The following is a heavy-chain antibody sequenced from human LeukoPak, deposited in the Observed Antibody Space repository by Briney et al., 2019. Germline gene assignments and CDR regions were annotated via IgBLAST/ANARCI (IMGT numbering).Heavy chain of an antibody. Sequence: SETLSLTCGVYGGSFSGYYWNWIRQPPGKGLEWIGEINHSGSTNYNPSLKSRVTISVDTSKNQFSLKLSSVTAADTAVYFCARGFRGDNFDYWGQGTLVTVSS. CDR2: INHSGST. V-gene: IGHV4-34*01. CDR1: GGSFSGYY. D-gene: IGHD7-27*01. CDR3: ARGFRGDNFDY. J-gene: IGHJ4*02.